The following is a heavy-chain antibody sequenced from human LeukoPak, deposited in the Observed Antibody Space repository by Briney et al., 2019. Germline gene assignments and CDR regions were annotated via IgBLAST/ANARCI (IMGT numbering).Heavy chain of an antibody. Sequence: PGGSLRLSCAASGFTFSSYAMSWVRQAPGKGLEWVSTIDSSAGSPDYADSVKGRFTISRDNSKNTLYLQMNSLRAEDTAVYYCTREGHYYDSSGYYYGVALDYWGQGTLVTVSS. CDR3: TREGHYYDSSGYYYGVALDY. J-gene: IGHJ4*02. D-gene: IGHD3-22*01. CDR1: GFTFSSYA. V-gene: IGHV3-23*01. CDR2: IDSSAGSP.